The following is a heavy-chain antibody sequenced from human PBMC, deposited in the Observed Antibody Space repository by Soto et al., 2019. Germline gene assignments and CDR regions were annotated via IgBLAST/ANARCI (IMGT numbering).Heavy chain of an antibody. CDR1: GYSFTSYW. Sequence: GESLKISCKGSGYSFTSYWIGWVRQMPGKGLEWMGIIYPGDSDTRYSPSFQGRVTISADKSISTAYLQWSSLKASDTAMYYCARGRALYYYDSSGYYSDAFDIWGQGTMVTVSS. CDR2: IYPGDSDT. J-gene: IGHJ3*02. CDR3: ARGRALYYYDSSGYYSDAFDI. D-gene: IGHD3-22*01. V-gene: IGHV5-51*01.